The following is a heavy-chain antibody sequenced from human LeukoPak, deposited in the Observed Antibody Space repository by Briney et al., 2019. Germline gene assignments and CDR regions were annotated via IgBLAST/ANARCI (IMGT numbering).Heavy chain of an antibody. Sequence: GGSLRLSCAASGFTFSSYGMHWVRQAPGKGLEWVAVISYDGSNKYYADSVKGRFTISRDNSKNTLYLQMNSLRAEDTAVYYCARDPGRGAYYYYGMDVWGQGTTVTVSS. CDR2: ISYDGSNK. V-gene: IGHV3-30*03. CDR3: ARDPGRGAYYYYGMDV. CDR1: GFTFSSYG. J-gene: IGHJ6*02. D-gene: IGHD1-26*01.